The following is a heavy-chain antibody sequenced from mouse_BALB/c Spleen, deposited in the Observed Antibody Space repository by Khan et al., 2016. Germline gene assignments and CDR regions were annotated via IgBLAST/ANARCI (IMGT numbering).Heavy chain of an antibody. V-gene: IGHV1S56*01. J-gene: IGHJ2*01. CDR3: ARGGLRRGYYFDY. CDR1: GYTFTSYY. CDR2: IYPGNVNT. D-gene: IGHD2-4*01. Sequence: QVQLKQSGPELVKPGASVRISCKASGYTFTSYYIHWVKQRPGQGLEWIGWIYPGNVNTKYNEKFKGKATLTADKSSSKAYMQLSSLTSEDSAVYFCARGGLRRGYYFDYWGQGTTRTVSS.